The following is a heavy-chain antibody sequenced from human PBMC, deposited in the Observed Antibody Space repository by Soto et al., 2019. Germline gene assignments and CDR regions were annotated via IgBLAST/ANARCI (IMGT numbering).Heavy chain of an antibody. CDR3: ARDVVRGSSWNY. D-gene: IGHD6-6*01. V-gene: IGHV3-21*01. Sequence: EVQLVESGGGLVKPGGSLRLSCAASGFTFSSYSMNWVRQAPGKGLEWVSSISSSSSYIYYADSVKGRFTISRDNAKNSLYLQMNSLRAEDTAVYYCARDVVRGSSWNYWGQGTLVTVSS. CDR2: ISSSSSYI. CDR1: GFTFSSYS. J-gene: IGHJ4*02.